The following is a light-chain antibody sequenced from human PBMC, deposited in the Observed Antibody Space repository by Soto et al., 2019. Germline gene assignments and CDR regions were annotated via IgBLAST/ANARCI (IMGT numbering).Light chain of an antibody. Sequence: QSVLRQPPSASGTPGQSVTISCSGSTSNIGSSSVYWYQQLPGTAPKVFIYENNRRPSGVPDRFSGSKSGTSASLAISGLRSEDEADYYCATWDDSLSGPVFGGGTRSPS. CDR1: TSNIGSSS. J-gene: IGLJ2*01. CDR2: ENN. CDR3: ATWDDSLSGPV. V-gene: IGLV1-47*01.